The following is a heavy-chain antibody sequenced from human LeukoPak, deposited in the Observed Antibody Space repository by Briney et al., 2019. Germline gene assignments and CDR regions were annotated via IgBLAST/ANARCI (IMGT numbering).Heavy chain of an antibody. CDR1: GFTVSSNY. CDR3: ARAYYYGSGSYPTS. Sequence: GGSLRLSCAASGFTVSSNYMSWVRQAPGKGLEWVSVIYSGGSTYYADSVKGRFTISRDNSKNTLYLQMNSLRAEDTAVYYCARAYYYGSGSYPTSWGQGTMVTVSS. J-gene: IGHJ3*01. CDR2: IYSGGST. D-gene: IGHD3-10*01. V-gene: IGHV3-53*01.